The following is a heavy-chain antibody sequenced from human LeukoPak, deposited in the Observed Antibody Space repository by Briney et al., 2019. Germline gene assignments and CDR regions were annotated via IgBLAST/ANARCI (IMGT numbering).Heavy chain of an antibody. J-gene: IGHJ4*02. CDR2: INVSNGKT. CDR1: GYTFTNYG. V-gene: IGHV1-18*04. D-gene: IGHD6-19*01. CDR3: ARAAYSSGWPVLIPYYFDY. Sequence: ASVKVSCKASGYTFTNYGLRWVRQAPGQGLEWMGWINVSNGKTNYAQKFQGRVTMTTDTSTSTACVELRSLRSDDTALYYCARAAYSSGWPVLIPYYFDYWGQGTLVTVSS.